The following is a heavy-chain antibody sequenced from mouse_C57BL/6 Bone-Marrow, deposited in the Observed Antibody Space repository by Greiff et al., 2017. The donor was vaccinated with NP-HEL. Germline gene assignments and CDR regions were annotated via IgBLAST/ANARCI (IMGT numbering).Heavy chain of an antibody. D-gene: IGHD2-5*01. Sequence: QVQLQQPGAELVKPGASVKVSCKASGYTFTSYWMHWVKQRPGQGLEWIGRIHPSDSDTNYNQKFKGKATLTVDKSSSTAYMQLGSLTSEDSAVYYCAIDYYSNYPAWFAYWGQGTLVTVSA. CDR1: GYTFTSYW. CDR2: IHPSDSDT. J-gene: IGHJ3*01. V-gene: IGHV1-74*01. CDR3: AIDYYSNYPAWFAY.